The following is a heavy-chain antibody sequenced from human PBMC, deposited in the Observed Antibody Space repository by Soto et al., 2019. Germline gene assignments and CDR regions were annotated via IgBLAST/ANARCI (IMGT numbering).Heavy chain of an antibody. D-gene: IGHD6-19*01. CDR2: ISAYHVKT. CDR3: AREDSSGWYWFAS. CDR1: GYTFSSHG. V-gene: IGHV1-18*01. J-gene: IGHJ5*01. Sequence: QVQLVQSGGEVKKPGASVKVSCKTSGYTFSSHGIIWGRQAPGQGLEWMGWISAYHVKTYYAQKFPDRVTMTTDTSTSTAYMELRSLRSDDTAMYYCAREDSSGWYWFASWGQGTLVTVSP.